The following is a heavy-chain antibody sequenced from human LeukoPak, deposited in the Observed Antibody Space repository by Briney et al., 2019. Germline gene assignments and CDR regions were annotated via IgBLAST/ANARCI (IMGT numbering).Heavy chain of an antibody. CDR3: AREIVGALGWFDP. CDR2: IDSRSTE. J-gene: IGHJ5*02. CDR1: GFTFSSYE. V-gene: IGHV3-48*03. Sequence: GGSLRLSCAASGFTFSSYEMNWVRQAPGKGLEGVSHIDSRSTEYYADSVKGRFTISRDNAKNSVYLQMNSLRADDTALYYCAREIVGALGWFDPWGQGTLVTVSS. D-gene: IGHD1-26*01.